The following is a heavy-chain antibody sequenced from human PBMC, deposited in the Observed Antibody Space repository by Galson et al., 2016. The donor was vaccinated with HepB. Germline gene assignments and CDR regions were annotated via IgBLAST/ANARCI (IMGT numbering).Heavy chain of an antibody. D-gene: IGHD5-18*01. CDR1: GFTFSTSA. CDR3: ATLGYSYGSSFDY. V-gene: IGHV3-23*01. J-gene: IGHJ4*02. Sequence: SLRLSCAASGFTFSTSAMSWVRQAPGQGLEWVSAISSTSHSTYYADSVKGRFTISRDNSKNTLFLQMNSLRAEDTAFYYCATLGYSYGSSFDYWGQGTLVTVSA. CDR2: ISSTSHST.